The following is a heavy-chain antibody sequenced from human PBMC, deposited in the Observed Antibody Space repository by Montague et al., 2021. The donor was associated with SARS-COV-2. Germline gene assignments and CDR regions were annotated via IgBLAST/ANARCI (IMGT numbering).Heavy chain of an antibody. CDR2: INHSGYT. J-gene: IGHJ4*02. Sequence: SETLPLTCAVYGASSSNYYWSWIRQSPGKGLEWVGEINHSGYTDYNPSLKSRVTISVDTSKNQFSLKLSSVTAADTAVYYCARLRYYGGNSGFQGLVDYWGQGALVTVSS. D-gene: IGHD4-23*01. CDR1: GASSSNYY. CDR3: ARLRYYGGNSGFQGLVDY. V-gene: IGHV4-34*01.